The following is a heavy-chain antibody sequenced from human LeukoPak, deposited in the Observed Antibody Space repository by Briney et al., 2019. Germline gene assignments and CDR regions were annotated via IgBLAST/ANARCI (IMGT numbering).Heavy chain of an antibody. Sequence: GASVKVSFKASGYTFTSYGISWGRQAPGQGLEWMGWISAYNGNTNYAQKLQGRVTMTTDTSTSTAYMELRSLRSDGTAVYYCARDTKRSLEWWMSRVSYYMDGWGKGTTVTVSS. J-gene: IGHJ6*03. V-gene: IGHV1-18*01. CDR3: ARDTKRSLEWWMSRVSYYMDG. CDR2: ISAYNGNT. D-gene: IGHD3-3*01. CDR1: GYTFTSYG.